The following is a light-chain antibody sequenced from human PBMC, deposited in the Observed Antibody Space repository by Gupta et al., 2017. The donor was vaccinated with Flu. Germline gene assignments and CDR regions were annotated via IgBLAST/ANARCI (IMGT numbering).Light chain of an antibody. Sequence: GTLSLSPGERATRSCRASQSVSSSYLAWYRQRPGQAPRLLIYGASSRATGIPDRFSGSGSGTDFTLTISRLEPEDFAVYYCQQCDSSPWTFGQGTKVEIK. J-gene: IGKJ1*01. CDR3: QQCDSSPWT. V-gene: IGKV3-20*01. CDR1: QSVSSSY. CDR2: GAS.